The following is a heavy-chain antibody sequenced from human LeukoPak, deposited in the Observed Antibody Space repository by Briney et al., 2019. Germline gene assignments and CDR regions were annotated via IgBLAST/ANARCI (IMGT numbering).Heavy chain of an antibody. V-gene: IGHV1-69*01. J-gene: IGHJ4*02. CDR2: IIPIFGTA. Sequence: SVKVSCKASGGTFSSYAISWVRQAPGQGLEWMGGIIPIFGTANYAQKFQGRVTITADESTSTAYMELSSLRSEDTAVYYCASNGIVGATTHDYWGQGTLVTVSS. D-gene: IGHD1-26*01. CDR1: GGTFSSYA. CDR3: ASNGIVGATTHDY.